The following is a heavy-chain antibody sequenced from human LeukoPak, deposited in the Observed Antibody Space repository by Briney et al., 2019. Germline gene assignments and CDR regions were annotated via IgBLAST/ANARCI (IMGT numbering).Heavy chain of an antibody. CDR3: ARDLEYSSSSGDY. CDR2: IKQDGSEK. Sequence: GGSLRLSCAASGFTFSSYWMSWVRQAPGKGLEWVANIKQDGSEKYYVDPVKGRFTISRDNAKNSLYLQMNSLRAEDTAVYYCARDLEYSSSSGDYWGQGTLVTVSS. CDR1: GFTFSSYW. J-gene: IGHJ4*02. V-gene: IGHV3-7*01. D-gene: IGHD6-6*01.